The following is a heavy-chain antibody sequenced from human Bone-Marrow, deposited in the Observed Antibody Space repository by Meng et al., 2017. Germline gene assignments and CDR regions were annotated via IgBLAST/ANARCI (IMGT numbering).Heavy chain of an antibody. D-gene: IGHD3-16*01. CDR2: IKSDGSGT. V-gene: IGHV3-74*03. CDR3: VRADISLGYDAFDV. Sequence: GESLKISCAASGFTFSNYWMHWVRQGPGQGLVWVSRIKSDGSGTTHADAVRGRFTISRDNAKSTLYLQMNSLRAEDTALYYRVRADISLGYDAFDVWGRGTMVTVSS. J-gene: IGHJ3*01. CDR1: GFTFSNYW.